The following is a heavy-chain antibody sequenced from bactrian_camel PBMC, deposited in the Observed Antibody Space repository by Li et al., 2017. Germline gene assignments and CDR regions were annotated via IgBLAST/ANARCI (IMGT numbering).Heavy chain of an antibody. CDR2: ITSDGRA. Sequence: HVQLVESGGGSVQAGGSLRLSCAASGVTVGTGYMAWFRQAPGKEREGVAVITSDGRATIANSVKGRFTISRDNAKNTVTLQMNRLKLEDTAVYYCAAAVRRCLTIAARARGPRSPSP. D-gene: IGHD6*01. V-gene: IGHV3S53*01. CDR1: GVTVGTGY. J-gene: IGHJ4*01.